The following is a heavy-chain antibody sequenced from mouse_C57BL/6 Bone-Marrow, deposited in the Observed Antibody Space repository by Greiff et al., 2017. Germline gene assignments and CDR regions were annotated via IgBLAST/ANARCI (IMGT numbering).Heavy chain of an antibody. CDR2: IDPENGDT. Sequence: VQLQQSGAELVRPGASVTLSCTASGFNIKDDYMHWVKQRPEQGLEWIGWIDPENGDTEYASKFQGKATITADTSSNTAYLQLSSLTSEDTAVYYGVITTVVANYYAMDYWGQGTSVTVSS. J-gene: IGHJ4*01. D-gene: IGHD1-1*01. V-gene: IGHV14-4*01. CDR1: GFNIKDDY. CDR3: VITTVVANYYAMDY.